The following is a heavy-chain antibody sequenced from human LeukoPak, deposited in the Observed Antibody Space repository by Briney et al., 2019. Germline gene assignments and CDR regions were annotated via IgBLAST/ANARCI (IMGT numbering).Heavy chain of an antibody. CDR2: IHYSGIT. D-gene: IGHD6-13*01. CDR3: ASSQHAVAAADSWFDP. CDR1: GSSISSTDYY. V-gene: IGHV4-39*01. Sequence: SETLSLTCTVSGSSISSTDYYWGSIRQPPGKGLEWIGNIHYSGITYYNPSLKSRVTIPVDTSKNQFSLKLRSVTAADTAVYYCASSQHAVAAADSWFDPWGQGTLVTVSS. J-gene: IGHJ5*02.